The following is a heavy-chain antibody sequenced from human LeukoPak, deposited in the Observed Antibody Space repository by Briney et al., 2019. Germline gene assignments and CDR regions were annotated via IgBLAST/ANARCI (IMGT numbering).Heavy chain of an antibody. V-gene: IGHV3-23*01. D-gene: IGHD2-2*01. CDR3: TKDAPVNIVVVPAANS. J-gene: IGHJ4*02. CDR1: GFTFSSYA. Sequence: GGSLRLSCAASGFTFSSYAMSWVRQAPGKGLEWVSAISGSGGSTYYADSVKGRFTISRDNSKNTLYLQMNSLRAEDTAVYYCTKDAPVNIVVVPAANSWGQGTLVTVSS. CDR2: ISGSGGST.